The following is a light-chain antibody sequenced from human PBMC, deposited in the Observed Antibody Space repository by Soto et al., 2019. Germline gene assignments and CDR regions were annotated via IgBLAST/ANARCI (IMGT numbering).Light chain of an antibody. CDR3: SSYAGSTNFVV. J-gene: IGLJ2*01. V-gene: IGLV2-8*01. CDR1: XXDVGGYNY. CDR2: EVS. Sequence: QSVLTQPPSASGSPGQSVTIXXTGTXXDVGGYNYVSWYQQHPGKAPKLMIYEVSKRPSGVPDRFSGSKSGNTASLTVSGLQAEDEADYYCSSYAGSTNFVVFGGGTKVTVL.